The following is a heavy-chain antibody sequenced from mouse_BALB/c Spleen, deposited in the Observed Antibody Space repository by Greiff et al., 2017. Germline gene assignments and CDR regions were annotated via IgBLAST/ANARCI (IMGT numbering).Heavy chain of an antibody. V-gene: IGHV1-69*02. D-gene: IGHD2-4*01. CDR3: TREDDYDGSFAY. CDR2: IYPSDSYT. Sequence: QVQLQQPGAELVRPGASVKLSCKASGYTFTSYWINWVKQRPGQGLEWIGNIYPSDSYTNYNQKFKDKATLTVDKSSSTAYMQLSSPTSEDSAVYYCTREDDYDGSFAYWGQGTLVTVSA. CDR1: GYTFTSYW. J-gene: IGHJ3*01.